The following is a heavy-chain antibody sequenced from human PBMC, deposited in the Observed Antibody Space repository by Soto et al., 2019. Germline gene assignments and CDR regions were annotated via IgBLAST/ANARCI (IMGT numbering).Heavy chain of an antibody. CDR3: ARGPGFGDPHTLFDY. J-gene: IGHJ4*02. CDR2: IIPIFGTA. CDR1: GGTFSSYA. V-gene: IGHV1-69*13. D-gene: IGHD3-10*01. Sequence: ASVKVSCKASGGTFSSYAISWVRQAPGQGLEWMGGIIPIFGTANYAQKFQGRVTITADESTSTAYMELSSLRSEDTAVYYCARGPGFGDPHTLFDYWGQGTLVTVSS.